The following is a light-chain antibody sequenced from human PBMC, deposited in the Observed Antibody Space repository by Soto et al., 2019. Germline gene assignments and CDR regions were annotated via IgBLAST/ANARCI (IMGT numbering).Light chain of an antibody. V-gene: IGLV3-21*02. Sequence: SYERTQPPSVSVAPGQTARITCGGTNIGSKSVHWYQQKPGQAPVLVVYDNSDRPSGIPERFSGSNSGNTATLTISRVEAGDEADYYCQVWDSSSDHRVFGTGTKVTVL. CDR3: QVWDSSSDHRV. J-gene: IGLJ1*01. CDR2: DNS. CDR1: NIGSKS.